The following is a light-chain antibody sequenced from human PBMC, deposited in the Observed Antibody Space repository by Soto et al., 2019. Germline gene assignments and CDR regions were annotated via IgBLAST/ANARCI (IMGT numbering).Light chain of an antibody. V-gene: IGKV1-8*01. CDR1: QGISSY. CDR2: AAS. Sequence: AIRMTQSPSSFSASTGDRVTITCRASQGISSYLAWYQQKPGKVPKLLIYAASTLQSGVPSRFSGSGPGTDFTLTISSLQPEDFATYYCQQANSFPITFGQGTRLEIK. J-gene: IGKJ5*01. CDR3: QQANSFPIT.